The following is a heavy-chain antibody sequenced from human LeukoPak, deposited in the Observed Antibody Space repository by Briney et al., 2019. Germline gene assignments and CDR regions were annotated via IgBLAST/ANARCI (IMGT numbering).Heavy chain of an antibody. Sequence: SDTLSLTCTVSGGSISSYYWSGIRQPPGKGLEWIGEINHSGSTNYNPSLKSRVTISVDTSKNQFSLKLSSVTAADTAVYYCARGRLSYSSGWRGWFDPWGQGTLVTVSS. CDR1: GGSISSYY. CDR2: INHSGST. J-gene: IGHJ5*02. D-gene: IGHD6-19*01. V-gene: IGHV4-34*01. CDR3: ARGRLSYSSGWRGWFDP.